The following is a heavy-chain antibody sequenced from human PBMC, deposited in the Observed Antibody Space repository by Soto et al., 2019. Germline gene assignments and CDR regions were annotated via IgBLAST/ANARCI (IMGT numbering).Heavy chain of an antibody. CDR1: GGSVSSGSYY. J-gene: IGHJ3*02. Sequence: SETLSLTCTVSGGSVSSGSYYWSWIRQSPGKGLEWIGCIYNSGSTNYNPSLKSRVTISVDTSKNQFSLKLSSVTAADTAVYYCARVDIYYYDSSGYYKQPDAFDIWGQGTMVTVSS. CDR3: ARVDIYYYDSSGYYKQPDAFDI. D-gene: IGHD3-22*01. V-gene: IGHV4-61*01. CDR2: IYNSGST.